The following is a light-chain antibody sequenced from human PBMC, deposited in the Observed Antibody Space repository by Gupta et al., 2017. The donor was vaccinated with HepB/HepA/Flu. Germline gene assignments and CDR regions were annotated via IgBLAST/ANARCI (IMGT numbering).Light chain of an antibody. J-gene: IGKJ1*01. CDR2: GAS. V-gene: IGKV3-20*01. Sequence: EIVLTQSPRTLSLSPGERATLSCSASQSVSSSYLSWYQQKPGQAPRLLIDGASSRATGSPDRFSGSGYGTYFPLTNSRLEPEDFAVYYCQQYGSSRTFGQGTKVEIK. CDR3: QQYGSSRT. CDR1: QSVSSSY.